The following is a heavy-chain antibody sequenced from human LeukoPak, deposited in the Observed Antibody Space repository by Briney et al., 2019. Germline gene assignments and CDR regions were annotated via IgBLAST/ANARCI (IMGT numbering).Heavy chain of an antibody. J-gene: IGHJ5*02. Sequence: PSDTLPLTCTVSGGSISSYYWSWIRQPPAKGLEGIGYIYYSGSTNYSPSLNSRVTISVDTSKNHFSLKLSSVTAADTAVYYCARWSTGSYNNRFDPWGQGTLVTVSS. CDR1: GGSISSYY. CDR2: IYYSGST. CDR3: ARWSTGSYNNRFDP. V-gene: IGHV4-59*07. D-gene: IGHD1-26*01.